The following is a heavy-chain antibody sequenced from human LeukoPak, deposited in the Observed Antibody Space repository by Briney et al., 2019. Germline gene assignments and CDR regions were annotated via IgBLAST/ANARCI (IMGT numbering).Heavy chain of an antibody. CDR3: ARAESRRPRSTSCRIDY. J-gene: IGHJ4*02. V-gene: IGHV4-34*01. CDR1: GGSFSGYY. CDR2: INHSGST. Sequence: SETLSLTCAVSGGSFSGYYWSWIRQPPGKGLEWIGEINHSGSTNYNPSLKSRVTISVDTSKNQFSLKLSSVTAADTAVYYCARAESRRPRSTSCRIDYWGQGTLVTVSS. D-gene: IGHD2-2*01.